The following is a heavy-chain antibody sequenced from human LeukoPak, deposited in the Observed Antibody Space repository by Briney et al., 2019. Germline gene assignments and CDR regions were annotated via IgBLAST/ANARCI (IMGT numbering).Heavy chain of an antibody. CDR3: ASGFWSGYQYYFDY. CDR1: GGTFSSYA. J-gene: IGHJ4*02. V-gene: IGHV1-69*05. D-gene: IGHD3-3*01. CDR2: IIPIFGTA. Sequence: SVKVSCKASGGTFSSYAISWVRQAPGQGLEWMGGIIPIFGTANYAQKFQGRVTITTDESTSTAYMELSSLRSEDTAVYYCASGFWSGYQYYFDYWGQGTLVTVSS.